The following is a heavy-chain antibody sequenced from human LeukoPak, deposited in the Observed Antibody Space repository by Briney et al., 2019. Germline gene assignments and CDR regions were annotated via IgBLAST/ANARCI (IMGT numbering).Heavy chain of an antibody. CDR3: ARDGDYYDSRLDP. CDR1: GYTFTSYD. CDR2: MNPNSGNT. V-gene: IGHV1-8*03. J-gene: IGHJ5*02. D-gene: IGHD3-22*01. Sequence: GASVKVSCKASGYTFTSYDINWVRQATGQGLEWMGWMNPNSGNTGYAQKFQGRVTITRNTSISTAYMELSSLRSEDTAVYYCARDGDYYDSRLDPWGQGTLVTVSS.